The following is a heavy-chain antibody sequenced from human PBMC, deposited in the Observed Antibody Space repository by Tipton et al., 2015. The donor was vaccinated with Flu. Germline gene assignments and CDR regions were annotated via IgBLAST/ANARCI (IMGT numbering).Heavy chain of an antibody. CDR3: AREGYTVTTRWFDP. J-gene: IGHJ5*02. D-gene: IGHD4-17*01. V-gene: IGHV4-30-4*01. CDR1: GGSISSGDYY. Sequence: TLSLTCTVSGGSISSGDYYWSWIRQPPGKGLEWIGYIYYSGSTYYNPSLKSRITISVDTSKNQFSLKLSSVTAADTAVYYCAREGYTVTTRWFDPWGQGTLVTVSS. CDR2: IYYSGST.